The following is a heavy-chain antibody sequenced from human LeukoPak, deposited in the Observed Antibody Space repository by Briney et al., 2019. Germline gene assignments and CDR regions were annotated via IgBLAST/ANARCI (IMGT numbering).Heavy chain of an antibody. J-gene: IGHJ6*02. Sequence: GRSLRLSCAASGFTFSSYGMHWVRQAPGKGLEWVAVISYDGSNKYYADSVKGRFTISRDNSKNTLYLQMNSLRAEDTAVYYCARGGVAGTHGRLDGMDVWGQGTTVTVSS. D-gene: IGHD6-19*01. CDR3: ARGGVAGTHGRLDGMDV. V-gene: IGHV3-30*03. CDR1: GFTFSSYG. CDR2: ISYDGSNK.